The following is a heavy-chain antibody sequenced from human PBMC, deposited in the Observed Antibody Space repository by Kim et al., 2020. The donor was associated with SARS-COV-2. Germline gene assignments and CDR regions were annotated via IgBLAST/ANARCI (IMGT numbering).Heavy chain of an antibody. J-gene: IGHJ2*01. D-gene: IGHD1-26*01. V-gene: IGHV4-59*13. CDR3: ARDLSGNNFWYFDL. CDR2: VYSNGNT. CDR1: GGSISNYY. Sequence: SETLSLTCTVSGGSISNYYWSWIRQPPGKALEYIGYVYSNGNTNCNPSLKSRVSISVDTSKNQFSLNLNSVTAADTAVYYCARDLSGNNFWYFDLWGRGTLVTVSS.